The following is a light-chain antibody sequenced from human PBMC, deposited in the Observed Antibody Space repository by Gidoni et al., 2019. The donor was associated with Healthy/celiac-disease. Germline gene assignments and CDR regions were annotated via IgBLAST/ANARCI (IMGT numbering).Light chain of an antibody. CDR1: SSDVGGYNY. CDR2: EVS. V-gene: IGLV2-8*01. Sequence: QSALTQPPSASGSPGQSVTISCTGTSSDVGGYNYVSWYQQHPGKAPKLMIYEVSKRPSGVHDRFVGSKAGNTAALTGTGLQAEDEADYYCSSYAGSNNFGVVFGGGTKLTVL. J-gene: IGLJ2*01. CDR3: SSYAGSNNFGVV.